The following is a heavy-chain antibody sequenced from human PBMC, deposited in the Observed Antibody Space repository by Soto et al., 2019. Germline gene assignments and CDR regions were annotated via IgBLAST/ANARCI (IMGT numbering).Heavy chain of an antibody. CDR3: ATSRSHYYDSSGYYRAPFDY. CDR1: GYTFTSYY. D-gene: IGHD3-22*01. J-gene: IGHJ4*02. CDR2: INPSGGST. V-gene: IGHV1-46*01. Sequence: ASVKVSCKASGYTFTSYYMHWVRQAPGQGLEWMGIINPSGGSTSYAQKFQGRVTMTRDTSTSTVYMELSSLRSEDTAVYYCATSRSHYYDSSGYYRAPFDYWGQGTLVTVSS.